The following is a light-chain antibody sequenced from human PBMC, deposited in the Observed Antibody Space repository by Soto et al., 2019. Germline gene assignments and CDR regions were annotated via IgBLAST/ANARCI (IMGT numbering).Light chain of an antibody. J-gene: IGKJ3*01. CDR2: AAS. V-gene: IGKV1-27*01. Sequence: DIQMNQAPSSLSASVGDRVTITCRASQGISNYLAWYQQKPGKVPKLLIYAASTLQSGVPSRFSGSGSRTDFTLTISSLQPEDVATYYCQKYTSAPFTFGPGTKVDIK. CDR1: QGISNY. CDR3: QKYTSAPFT.